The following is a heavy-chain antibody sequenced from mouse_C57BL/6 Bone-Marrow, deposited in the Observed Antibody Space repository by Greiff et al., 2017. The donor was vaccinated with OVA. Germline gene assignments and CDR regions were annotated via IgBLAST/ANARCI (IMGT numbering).Heavy chain of an antibody. J-gene: IGHJ4*01. V-gene: IGHV1-26*01. CDR3: AKLPLEGYAMDY. CDR1: GYTFTDYY. Sequence: EVQLQQSGPELVKPGASVKISCKASGYTFTDYYMNWVKQSHGKSLEWIGDINPNNGGTSYNQKFKGKATLTVDKSSSTAYMELRSLTSEDSAVYYCAKLPLEGYAMDYWGQGTSVTVSS. CDR2: INPNNGGT.